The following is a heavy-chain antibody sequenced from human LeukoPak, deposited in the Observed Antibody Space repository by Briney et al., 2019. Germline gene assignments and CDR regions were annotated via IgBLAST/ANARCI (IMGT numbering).Heavy chain of an antibody. CDR1: GGSFSGYY. CDR2: INHSGST. J-gene: IGHJ4*02. D-gene: IGHD2-15*01. CDR3: ARGFRVAADFDY. Sequence: SETLSLTCAVYGGSFSGYYWSWIRQPPGKGLEWIGEINHSGSTNYNPSLKSRVTISVDTSKNQLSLKLSSVTAADTAVYYCARGFRVAADFDYWGQGTLVTVSS. V-gene: IGHV4-34*01.